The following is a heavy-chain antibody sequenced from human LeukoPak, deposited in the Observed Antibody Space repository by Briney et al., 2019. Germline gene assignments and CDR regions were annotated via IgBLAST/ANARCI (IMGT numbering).Heavy chain of an antibody. CDR2: ISSSSSYI. D-gene: IGHD3-22*01. V-gene: IGHV3-21*01. Sequence: GGSLRLSCAASGFTFSSYSVNWVRQAPGKGLEWVSSISSSSSYIYYADSVKGRFTISRDNAKNSLYLQMNSLRAEDTAVYYCAREAVYYYDSSGYSAYYFDYWGQGTLVTVSS. CDR1: GFTFSSYS. CDR3: AREAVYYYDSSGYSAYYFDY. J-gene: IGHJ4*02.